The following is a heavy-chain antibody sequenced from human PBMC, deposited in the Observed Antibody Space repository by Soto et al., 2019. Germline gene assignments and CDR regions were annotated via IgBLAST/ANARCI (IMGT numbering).Heavy chain of an antibody. CDR1: GFTFSSYS. D-gene: IGHD3-16*01. J-gene: IGHJ6*02. V-gene: IGHV3-21*01. CDR3: ARDHAGGGYYYGMDV. CDR2: ISSSSSYI. Sequence: PGGSLRLSCAASGFTFSSYSMNWVRQAPGKGLEWVSSISSSSSYIYYADSVKGRFTISRDNAKNSLYLQMNSLRAEDTAVYYCARDHAGGGYYYGMDVWGQGTTVTVSS.